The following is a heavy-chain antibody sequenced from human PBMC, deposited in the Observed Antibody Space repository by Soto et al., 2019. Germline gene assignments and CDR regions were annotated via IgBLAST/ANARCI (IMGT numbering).Heavy chain of an antibody. CDR2: IYHSGST. CDR3: AKDGRNGYNLFY. J-gene: IGHJ4*02. CDR1: GDSISSGGW. Sequence: QVQLQESGPGVVKPSGTLSLTCAVSGDSISSGGWWSWVRQPPGKGLERIGEIYHSGSTNYNPSLKSRVTILVDMSKNHFSLNLNSVNVADTAIYYCAKDGRNGYNLFYWGQGTRVTVSS. D-gene: IGHD5-12*01. V-gene: IGHV4-4*02.